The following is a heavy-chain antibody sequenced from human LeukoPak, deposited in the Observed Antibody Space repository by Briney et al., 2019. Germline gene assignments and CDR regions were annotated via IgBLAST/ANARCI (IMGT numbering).Heavy chain of an antibody. V-gene: IGHV4-34*01. J-gene: IGHJ5*01. CDR3: ARGPVALPNDRLSLFFDF. Sequence: SETLSLTCAVYGASFNTYYWTWIRQAPDKGLEWIGEVKHDGDTNVNPSLRSRVVMSVDASKNQFSLKMTSVTAADTAIYFCARGPVALPNDRLSLFFDFWGQGTLVTVSS. CDR2: VKHDGDT. CDR1: GASFNTYY. D-gene: IGHD2-8*01.